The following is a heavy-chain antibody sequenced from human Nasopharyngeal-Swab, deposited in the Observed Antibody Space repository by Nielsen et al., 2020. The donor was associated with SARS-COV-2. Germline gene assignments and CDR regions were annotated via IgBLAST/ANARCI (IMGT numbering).Heavy chain of an antibody. J-gene: IGHJ5*02. CDR2: INPSGGST. Sequence: ASVKVSCKASGYTFTSYYMHWVRQAPGQGLERMGIINPSGGSTSYAQKFQGRVTITRDTSASTAYMELSSLRSEDTAVYYCARDSGTTPYDFWSGYPYNWFDPWGQGTLVTVSS. CDR3: ARDSGTTPYDFWSGYPYNWFDP. D-gene: IGHD3-3*01. CDR1: GYTFTSYY. V-gene: IGHV1-46*01.